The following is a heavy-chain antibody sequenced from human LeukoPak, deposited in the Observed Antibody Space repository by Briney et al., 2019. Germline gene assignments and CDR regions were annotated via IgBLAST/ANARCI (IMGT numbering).Heavy chain of an antibody. J-gene: IGHJ4*02. D-gene: IGHD1-14*01. Sequence: GGSLRLSCTASGFTFSSFGMHWVRQAPGKGLEWVAVIWYDGSNKYYADSVKGRFTISRDNSKNTLYLQMNSLRAEDTAVYYCARGSVSDYWGQGTLVTVSS. CDR2: IWYDGSNK. CDR1: GFTFSSFG. V-gene: IGHV3-33*01. CDR3: ARGSVSDY.